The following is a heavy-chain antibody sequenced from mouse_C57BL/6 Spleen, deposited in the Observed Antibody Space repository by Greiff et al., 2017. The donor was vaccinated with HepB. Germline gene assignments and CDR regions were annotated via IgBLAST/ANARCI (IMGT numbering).Heavy chain of an antibody. CDR2: ISSGGSCT. CDR3: ARHGSSYRWYFDV. D-gene: IGHD1-1*01. CDR1: GFTFSSYG. Sequence: EVKLVESGGDLVKPGGSLKLSCAASGFTFSSYGMSWVRQTPDKRLEWVATISSGGSCTYYPDSVKGRFTISRDNAKNTLYLQMSSLKSEDTAMYYCARHGSSYRWYFDVWGTGTTVTVSS. V-gene: IGHV5-6*01. J-gene: IGHJ1*03.